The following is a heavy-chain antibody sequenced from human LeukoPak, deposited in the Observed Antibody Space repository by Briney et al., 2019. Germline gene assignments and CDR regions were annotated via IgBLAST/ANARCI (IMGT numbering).Heavy chain of an antibody. CDR2: INHSAIT. CDR1: GGSLSEYY. J-gene: IGHJ6*03. Sequence: SETLSLICAVYGGSLSEYYWTWIRQPPGEGLEWIGEINHSAITKYKPSLKSRVTISLDTSKNQFSLKLISMTAADTAVYYCARAPVISTKYEFFYYYRDVWGQRTTVSVSS. D-gene: IGHD2/OR15-2a*01. CDR3: ARAPVISTKYEFFYYYRDV. V-gene: IGHV4-34*01.